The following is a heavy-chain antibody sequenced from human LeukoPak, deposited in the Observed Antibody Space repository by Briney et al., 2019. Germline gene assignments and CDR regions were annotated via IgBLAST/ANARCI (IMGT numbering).Heavy chain of an antibody. CDR2: INPNSGGT. V-gene: IGHV1-2*02. CDR1: GYTFTGYY. Sequence: ASVKVSCKASGYTFTGYYMHWVRQAPGQGLEWMGWINPNSGGTNYAQKFQGRVTMTRDTSISTAYMELSRLRSDDTAVYCCARGIGYGDYETRYFDYWGQGTLVTVSS. CDR3: ARGIGYGDYETRYFDY. D-gene: IGHD4-17*01. J-gene: IGHJ4*02.